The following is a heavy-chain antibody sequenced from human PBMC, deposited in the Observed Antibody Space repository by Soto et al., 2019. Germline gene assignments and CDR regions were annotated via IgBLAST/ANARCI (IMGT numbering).Heavy chain of an antibody. CDR1: GFTFSSYA. V-gene: IGHV3-64D*08. Sequence: GGSLRLSCSASGFTFSSYAMHWVRQAPGKGLEYVSAISSNGGSTYYADSVKGRFTTSRDNSKNTLYLQMSSLRAEDTAVYYCVSKRWLQSEADFVDYWGQGTLVTAPQ. CDR3: VSKRWLQSEADFVDY. D-gene: IGHD5-12*01. J-gene: IGHJ4*02. CDR2: ISSNGGST.